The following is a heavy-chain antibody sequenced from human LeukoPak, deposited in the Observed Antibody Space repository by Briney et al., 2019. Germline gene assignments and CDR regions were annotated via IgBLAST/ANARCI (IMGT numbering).Heavy chain of an antibody. CDR1: GYTFTGYY. CDR2: IDPNSGGT. V-gene: IGHV1-2*02. J-gene: IGHJ6*02. D-gene: IGHD3-9*01. CDR3: ARVPLRYFDWLLKDAYYYYYGMDV. Sequence: ASVKVSCKASGYTFTGYYMHWVRQAPGQGLEWMGWIDPNSGGTNYAQKFRGRVTMTRDTSISTAYMELSRLRSDDTAVYYCARVPLRYFDWLLKDAYYYYYGMDVWGQGTTVTVSS.